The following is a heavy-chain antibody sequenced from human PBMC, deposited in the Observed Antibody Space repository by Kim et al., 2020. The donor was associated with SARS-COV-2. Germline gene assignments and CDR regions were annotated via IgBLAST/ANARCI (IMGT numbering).Heavy chain of an antibody. CDR1: GGSISSSSYY. CDR3: VCAPEGGATEYFQH. D-gene: IGHD1-26*01. J-gene: IGHJ1*01. V-gene: IGHV4-39*01. Sequence: SETLSLTCAVSGGSISSSSYYWGWIRQPPGKGLEWIGSIYYSGNTYYSPSLKSRATISGDTSENQFSLRLSSVTAADTAVYYCVCAPEGGATEYFQHWG. CDR2: IYYSGNT.